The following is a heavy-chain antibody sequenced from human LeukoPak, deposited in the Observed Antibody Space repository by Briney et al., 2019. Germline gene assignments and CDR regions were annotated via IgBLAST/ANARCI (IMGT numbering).Heavy chain of an antibody. J-gene: IGHJ4*02. Sequence: ASVKLSCKASGYSFTSYGMTWVRQVPGQGLEWVGWISTESGNTKYAEDLQGRVTMTRDTSTSTVYMELRSLTSEDAAVYYCARHKDWDLDYWGQGTRVTVSS. CDR3: ARHKDWDLDY. CDR2: ISTESGNT. V-gene: IGHV1-18*01. CDR1: GYSFTSYG. D-gene: IGHD3-9*01.